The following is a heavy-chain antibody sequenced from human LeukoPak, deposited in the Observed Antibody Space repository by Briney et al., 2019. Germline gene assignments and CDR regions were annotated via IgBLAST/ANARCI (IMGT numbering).Heavy chain of an antibody. CDR1: GFTFSSYA. Sequence: PGRSLRLSCAASGFTFSSYAMHWVRQAPGKGLEWVAVISYDGSNKYYADSVKGRFTISRDNSKNTLYLQMNSLRAEDTAVYYCASSSDWYLSSDYWGQGTLVTVSS. CDR2: ISYDGSNK. J-gene: IGHJ4*02. D-gene: IGHD6-19*01. CDR3: ASSSDWYLSSDY. V-gene: IGHV3-30-3*01.